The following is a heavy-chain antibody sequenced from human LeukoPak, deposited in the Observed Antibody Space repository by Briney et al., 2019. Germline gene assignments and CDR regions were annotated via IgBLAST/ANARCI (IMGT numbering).Heavy chain of an antibody. CDR3: ARGQLWLQAGYYYYYLDV. D-gene: IGHD5-18*01. J-gene: IGHJ6*03. CDR2: IIPSFGTA. V-gene: IGHV1-69*05. Sequence: SAVKVSCQASLGTLSSYAICGLRPAPAQGLEWMGGIIPSFGTANYAQKFQGRVTITTDESTSTAYMGLSRMRSEDTAVYYGARGQLWLQAGYYYYYLDVWGKGTTVTVSS. CDR1: LGTLSSYA.